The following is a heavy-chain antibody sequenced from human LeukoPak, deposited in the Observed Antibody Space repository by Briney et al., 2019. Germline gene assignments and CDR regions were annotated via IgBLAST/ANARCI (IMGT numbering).Heavy chain of an antibody. V-gene: IGHV4-59*01. CDR2: IYYSGST. Sequence: SETLSLTCTVSGGSISSYYWSWIRQPPGKGLEWIGYIYYSGSTNYNPSLKSRVTISVDTSKNQFSLKLSSVTAADTAVYYCARGKSRYSYHNNFDYWGQGTLVTVSS. CDR3: ARGKSRYSYHNNFDY. D-gene: IGHD5-18*01. CDR1: GGSISSYY. J-gene: IGHJ4*02.